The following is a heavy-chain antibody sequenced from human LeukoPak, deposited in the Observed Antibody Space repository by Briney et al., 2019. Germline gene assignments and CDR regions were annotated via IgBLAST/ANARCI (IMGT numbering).Heavy chain of an antibody. CDR3: ARGGGLDV. D-gene: IGHD3-16*01. CDR2: INHNGNVN. CDR1: GFTFSSYA. V-gene: IGHV3-7*03. Sequence: GGSLRLSCAASGFTFSSYAMHWVRQAPGKGLEWVASINHNGNVNYCVDSVKGRFTISRDNAKNSLYLQMSNLRAEDTAVYFCARGGGLDVWGQGATVTVSS. J-gene: IGHJ6*02.